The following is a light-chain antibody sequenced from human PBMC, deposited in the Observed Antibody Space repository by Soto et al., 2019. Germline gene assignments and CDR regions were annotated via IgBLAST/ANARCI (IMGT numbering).Light chain of an antibody. J-gene: IGKJ2*01. CDR2: WAS. V-gene: IGKV4-1*01. CDR1: QSLLYSSDNKNY. Sequence: DIVMTQSPDSLAVSLGETATIYCKSSQSLLYSSDNKNYLAWYQQKPGQPPKLLFYWASTRESGVPDRFSGSGSGTDFTLTISSLQAEDVAVYYCQQYYSSPDTFGQGTKLEIK. CDR3: QQYYSSPDT.